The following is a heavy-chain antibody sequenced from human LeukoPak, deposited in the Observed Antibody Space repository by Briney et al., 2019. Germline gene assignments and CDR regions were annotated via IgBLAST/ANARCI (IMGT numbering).Heavy chain of an antibody. D-gene: IGHD3-22*01. CDR1: GYTFTSYD. Sequence: RASVKVSCXASGYTFTSYDINWVRQATGQGLEWMGWMNPNSGNTGYAQKFQGRVTMTRNTSISTAYMELSGLRSEDTAVYYCARWVYYYDSSGYPGGNNWFDPWGQGTLVTVSS. V-gene: IGHV1-8*01. CDR2: MNPNSGNT. CDR3: ARWVYYYDSSGYPGGNNWFDP. J-gene: IGHJ5*02.